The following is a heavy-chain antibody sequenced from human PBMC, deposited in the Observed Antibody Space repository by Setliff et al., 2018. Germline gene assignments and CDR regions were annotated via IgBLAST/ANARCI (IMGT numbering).Heavy chain of an antibody. D-gene: IGHD6-19*01. Sequence: LRLSCAGSGFTFSNYEMNWVRQAPGKGLEWVSYINSGGSLIYYADSVKGRFTISRDNARNSVYLQMNSLRAEDAAVYYCATSDWYAAFDHWGQGTLVTVSS. CDR2: INSGGSLI. J-gene: IGHJ4*02. CDR3: ATSDWYAAFDH. V-gene: IGHV3-48*03. CDR1: GFTFSNYE.